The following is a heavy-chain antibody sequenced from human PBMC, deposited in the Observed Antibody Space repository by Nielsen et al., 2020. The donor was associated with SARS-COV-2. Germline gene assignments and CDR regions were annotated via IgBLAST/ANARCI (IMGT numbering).Heavy chain of an antibody. J-gene: IGHJ6*02. V-gene: IGHV3-9*01. Sequence: SLKISCAASGFTFDDYAMHWVRQAPGKGLEWVSDISWNSGSIGYADSVKGRFTISRDNAKNSLYLQMNSLRAEDTALYYCAAGYYDFWSGYPRGYGMDVWGQGTTVTVSS. CDR2: ISWNSGSI. CDR1: GFTFDDYA. D-gene: IGHD3-3*01. CDR3: AAGYYDFWSGYPRGYGMDV.